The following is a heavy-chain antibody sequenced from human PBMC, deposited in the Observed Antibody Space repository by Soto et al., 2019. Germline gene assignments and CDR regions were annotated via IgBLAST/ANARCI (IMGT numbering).Heavy chain of an antibody. J-gene: IGHJ5*02. CDR3: ARTKYYYGSGSYYPYNWFDP. V-gene: IGHV4-34*01. D-gene: IGHD3-10*01. Sequence: SETLSLTCAVYGGSFSGYYWSWIRQPPGKGLEWIGEINHSGSTNYNPSLKSRVTISVDTSKNQFSLKLSSVTAADTAVYYCARTKYYYGSGSYYPYNWFDPWGQGTLVTV. CDR2: INHSGST. CDR1: GGSFSGYY.